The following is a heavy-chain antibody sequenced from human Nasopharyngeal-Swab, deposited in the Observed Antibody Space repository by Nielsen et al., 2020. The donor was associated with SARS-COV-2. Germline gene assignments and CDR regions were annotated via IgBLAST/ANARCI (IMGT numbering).Heavy chain of an antibody. Sequence: SETLSLTCTVSGDSISSGGYYWSWIRQHPGKGLEWIGYIYYSGSTYYNPSLKSRVTISVDTSKNQFSLKLSSVTAADTAVYYCARRRITMVRGAIDFDYWGQGTLVTVSS. J-gene: IGHJ4*02. CDR1: GDSISSGGYY. CDR3: ARRRITMVRGAIDFDY. D-gene: IGHD3-10*01. CDR2: IYYSGST. V-gene: IGHV4-31*03.